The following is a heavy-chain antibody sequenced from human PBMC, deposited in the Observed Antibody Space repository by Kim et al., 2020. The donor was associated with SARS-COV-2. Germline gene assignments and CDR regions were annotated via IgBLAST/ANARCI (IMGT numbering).Heavy chain of an antibody. CDR3: ASETYYYGSGTTGAFDI. CDR2: IYSGGST. D-gene: IGHD3-10*01. CDR1: GFTVSSNY. J-gene: IGHJ3*02. Sequence: GGSLRLSCAASGFTVSSNYMSWVRQAPGKGLEWVSVIYSGGSTYYADSVKGRFTISRDNSKNTLYLQMNSLRAEDTAVYYCASETYYYGSGTTGAFDIWGQGTMVTVSS. V-gene: IGHV3-53*01.